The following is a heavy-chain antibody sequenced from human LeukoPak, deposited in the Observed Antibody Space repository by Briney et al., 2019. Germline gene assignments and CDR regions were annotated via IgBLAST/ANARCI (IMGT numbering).Heavy chain of an antibody. V-gene: IGHV4-34*01. D-gene: IGHD2-2*01. CDR2: INHSGST. J-gene: IGHJ4*02. CDR3: ARLKVVPAAMVDY. CDR1: GGSFSGYY. Sequence: SETLSLTCAVYGGSFSGYYWSWIRQPPGKGLEWIGEINHSGSTYYNPSLKSRVTISVDTSKNQFSLKLSSVTAADTAVYYCARLKVVPAAMVDYWGQGTLVTVSS.